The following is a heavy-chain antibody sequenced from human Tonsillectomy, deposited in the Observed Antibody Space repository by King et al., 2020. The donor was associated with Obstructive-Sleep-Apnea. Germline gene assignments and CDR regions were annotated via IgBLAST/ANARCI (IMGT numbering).Heavy chain of an antibody. CDR2: TRYDGGKK. D-gene: IGHD6-19*01. V-gene: IGHV3-30*02. Sequence: VQLVESGGGVVQPGRSLRLSCAASGFTFSSYGMHWVRQAPGKGLEWVAFTRYDGGKKNYADSVKGRFTISRDNSKNTLYLQMNSLRAEDTAVYYCAKEGDSSGWNAFDYWGQGTLVTVSS. CDR3: AKEGDSSGWNAFDY. J-gene: IGHJ4*02. CDR1: GFTFSSYG.